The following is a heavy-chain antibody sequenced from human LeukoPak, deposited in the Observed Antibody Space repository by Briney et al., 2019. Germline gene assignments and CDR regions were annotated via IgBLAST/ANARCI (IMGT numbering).Heavy chain of an antibody. V-gene: IGHV3-21*01. CDR2: ISGSSSSYI. D-gene: IGHD3-22*01. Sequence: GGSLRLSCAASGFTFSSYNMNWVRRAPGKGLEWVSSISGSSSSYIYYADSVKGRFTISRDNAKNSLDLQMNSLRAEDTAVYYCARDGGSGFPLYGFDYWGQGTLVTVSS. J-gene: IGHJ4*02. CDR1: GFTFSSYN. CDR3: ARDGGSGFPLYGFDY.